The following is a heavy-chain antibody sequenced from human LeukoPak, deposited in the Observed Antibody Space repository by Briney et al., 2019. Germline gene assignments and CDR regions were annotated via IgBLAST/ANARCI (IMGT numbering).Heavy chain of an antibody. Sequence: GGSLRLSCAASGFTFDDYGMSWVRQAPGKGLEWVSGINWNGGSTGYADSVKGRFTISRDNAKNSLYLQMNSLRAEDTAVYYCASHSSGWSIDYWGQGTLVTVSS. V-gene: IGHV3-20*04. J-gene: IGHJ4*02. CDR3: ASHSSGWSIDY. D-gene: IGHD6-19*01. CDR2: INWNGGST. CDR1: GFTFDDYG.